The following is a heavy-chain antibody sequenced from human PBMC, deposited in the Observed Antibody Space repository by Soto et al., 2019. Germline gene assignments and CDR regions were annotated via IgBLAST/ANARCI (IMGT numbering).Heavy chain of an antibody. CDR3: ASTAAAGTWFDP. D-gene: IGHD6-13*01. CDR2: ISYDGSNK. J-gene: IGHJ5*02. V-gene: IGHV3-30-3*01. CDR1: GFTFSSYA. Sequence: PGGSLRLSCAASGFTFSSYAMHWVRQAPGKGLEWVAVISYDGSNKYYADSVKGRFTISRDNSKNTLYLQMNSLRAEDTAVYYCASTAAAGTWFDPWGQGTLVTVSS.